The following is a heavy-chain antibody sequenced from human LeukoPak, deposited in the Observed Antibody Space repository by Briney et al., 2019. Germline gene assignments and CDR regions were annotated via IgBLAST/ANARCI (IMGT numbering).Heavy chain of an antibody. CDR3: ASKPNDFWSGYYSNP. Sequence: SETLSLTCTVSGGSISSYYWSWIRQPPGKGLEWIGYIYYSGSTNYNPSLKSRVTISVDTSKNQFSLKLSSVTAADTAVYYCASKPNDFWSGYYSNPWGQGTLVTVSS. V-gene: IGHV4-59*01. CDR1: GGSISSYY. D-gene: IGHD3-3*01. J-gene: IGHJ5*02. CDR2: IYYSGST.